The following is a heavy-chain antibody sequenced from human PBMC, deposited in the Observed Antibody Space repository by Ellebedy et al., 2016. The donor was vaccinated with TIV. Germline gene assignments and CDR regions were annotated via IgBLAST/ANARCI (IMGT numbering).Heavy chain of an antibody. CDR3: ARVAGGDILTGFDPYYFDY. Sequence: ASVKVSCXASGYTFTGYYMHWVRQAPGQGLEWMGWINPNSGGTNYAQKFQGRVTMTRDTSISTAYMELSRLRSDDTAVYYCARVAGGDILTGFDPYYFDYWGQGTLVTVSS. J-gene: IGHJ4*02. V-gene: IGHV1-2*02. CDR1: GYTFTGYY. D-gene: IGHD3-9*01. CDR2: INPNSGGT.